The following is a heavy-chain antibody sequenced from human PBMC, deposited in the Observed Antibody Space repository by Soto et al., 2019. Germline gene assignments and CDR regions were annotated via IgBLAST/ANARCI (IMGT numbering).Heavy chain of an antibody. V-gene: IGHV4-31*03. CDR2: IYNGGST. Sequence: QVQLQESGPGLVKPSQTLSLTCTVSGGSISSGGYYWSWIRQHPGKGLEWIGYIYNGGSTCYNPSLQSRVTISADTSKIQFSLKLSSVTAADAAVYYCARDPAPWGQGTLVTVSS. J-gene: IGHJ5*02. CDR3: ARDPAP. CDR1: GGSISSGGYY.